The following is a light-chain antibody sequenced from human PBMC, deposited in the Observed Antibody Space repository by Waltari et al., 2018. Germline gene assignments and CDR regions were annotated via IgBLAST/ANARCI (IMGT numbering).Light chain of an antibody. Sequence: HSVLTQPPSVSAAPGQDVTIFCSGSSSNIWTNYVSCYQQVPGTAPKLLIFYNNERPPVIPARFSCSKSGTSATLDITGLQTGDEAHYYCATWDSSLSGGVFGGGTKVTVL. CDR1: SSNIWTNY. J-gene: IGLJ2*01. V-gene: IGLV1-51*01. CDR3: ATWDSSLSGGV. CDR2: YNN.